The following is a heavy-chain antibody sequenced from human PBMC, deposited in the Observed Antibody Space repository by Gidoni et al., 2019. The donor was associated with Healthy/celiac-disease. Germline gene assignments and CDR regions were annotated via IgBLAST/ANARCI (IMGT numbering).Heavy chain of an antibody. Sequence: EVQLVESGGGLIQPGGSLRLSCAASVFTVSSNYMSWLRQDPGKGLEWVSVIYSGGSTYCADSVKGRFTISRDNSKNTLYLQMNSLRAEDTAVYYCARDLTMVRGSYYGMDVWGQGTTVTVSS. CDR2: IYSGGST. V-gene: IGHV3-53*01. J-gene: IGHJ6*02. CDR1: VFTVSSNY. D-gene: IGHD3-10*01. CDR3: ARDLTMVRGSYYGMDV.